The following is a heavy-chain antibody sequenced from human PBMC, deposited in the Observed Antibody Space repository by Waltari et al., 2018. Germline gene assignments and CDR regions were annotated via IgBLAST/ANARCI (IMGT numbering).Heavy chain of an antibody. CDR1: GYTRTELS. Sequence: QVQLVQSGAEVKKPGASVKVSCKVSGYTRTELSMHWVRQAPGKGLEWMGGFDPEDGETIYAQKFQGRVTMTEDTSTDTAYMELSSLRSEDTAVYYCATALWEGRDWLLFSGLKYWGQGTLVTVSS. J-gene: IGHJ4*02. D-gene: IGHD3-9*01. CDR2: FDPEDGET. CDR3: ATALWEGRDWLLFSGLKY. V-gene: IGHV1-24*01.